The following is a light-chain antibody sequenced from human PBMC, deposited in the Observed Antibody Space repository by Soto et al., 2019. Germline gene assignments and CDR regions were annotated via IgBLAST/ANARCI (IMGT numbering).Light chain of an antibody. Sequence: QSALTQPASVSGSPGQSITLSCIGTSSDVGSYNLVSWYQQHPGKAPKVLIYEVSERPSGVSNRFSGSKSGNTASLTISGLQAEDEAEYYCCSYAGSRTHVLFGGGTQLTVL. CDR2: EVS. CDR1: SSDVGSYNL. V-gene: IGLV2-23*02. J-gene: IGLJ2*01. CDR3: CSYAGSRTHVL.